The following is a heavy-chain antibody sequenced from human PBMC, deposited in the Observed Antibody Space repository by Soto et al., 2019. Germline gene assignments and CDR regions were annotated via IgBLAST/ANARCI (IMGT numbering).Heavy chain of an antibody. J-gene: IGHJ6*02. CDR3: ARDGTYANNYYGMDV. D-gene: IGHD2-8*01. CDR2: IYSGGST. CDR1: GFTVSTSY. Sequence: EVQLVETGGGLVQPGGSLRLSCAASGFTVSTSYMDWVRQAPGKGLEWVSVIYSGGSTYYADSVKGRFTISRDSSKNTLFLQMHSLRAEDTAVYYCARDGTYANNYYGMDVWGQGTTVTVSS. V-gene: IGHV3-53*02.